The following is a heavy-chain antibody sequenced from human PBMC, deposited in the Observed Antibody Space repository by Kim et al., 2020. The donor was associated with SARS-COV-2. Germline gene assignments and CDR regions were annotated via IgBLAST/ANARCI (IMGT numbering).Heavy chain of an antibody. CDR3: ARDLCSSTSCYDDY. J-gene: IGHJ4*02. V-gene: IGHV3-11*01. Sequence: GGSLRLSCAASGFTFSDYYMSWIRQAPGKGLEWVSYISSSGSTIYYADSVKGRFTISRDNAKNSLYLQMNSLRAEDTAVYYCARDLCSSTSCYDDYWGQGTLVTVSS. D-gene: IGHD2-2*01. CDR2: ISSSGSTI. CDR1: GFTFSDYY.